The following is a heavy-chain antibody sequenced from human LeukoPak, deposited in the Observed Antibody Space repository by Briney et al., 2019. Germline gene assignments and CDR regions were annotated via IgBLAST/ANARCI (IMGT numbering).Heavy chain of an antibody. CDR3: ARESGGGEFDP. Sequence: ASVKVSCKASGYTFTGYYIHWVRHAPGQGLEWMGWINPHSRGTNYAQKFQGRFTMTRDTSISTAYMELTRLRCDDTAVYYCARESGGGEFDPWGQGTLVTVSS. D-gene: IGHD3-10*01. V-gene: IGHV1-2*02. J-gene: IGHJ5*02. CDR2: INPHSRGT. CDR1: GYTFTGYY.